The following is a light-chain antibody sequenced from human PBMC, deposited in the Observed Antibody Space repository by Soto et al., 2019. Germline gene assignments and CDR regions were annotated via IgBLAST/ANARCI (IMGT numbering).Light chain of an antibody. Sequence: DIQMAQSPSSLSASVGDRLTITCQASQDISNNVNWYQQKPGKAPKLLIHDAYNLEAGVPSRFSGSRSGTDFTFTISSLQPEDVATYYCQQYDNRPHLTFDGGTKVEIK. V-gene: IGKV1-33*01. J-gene: IGKJ4*01. CDR3: QQYDNRPHLT. CDR2: DAY. CDR1: QDISNN.